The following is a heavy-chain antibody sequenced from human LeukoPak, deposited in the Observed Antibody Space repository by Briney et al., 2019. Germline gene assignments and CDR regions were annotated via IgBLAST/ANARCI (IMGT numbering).Heavy chain of an antibody. J-gene: IGHJ5*02. CDR3: ARGSDIVVVVAGTNWFDP. Sequence: PGGSLRLSCAASGFTFSSYSMNWVRQAPGKGLEWVSYISSSSSTIYYADSVKGRFTISRDNAKNSLYLQMNSLRAEDTAVYYCARGSDIVVVVAGTNWFDPWGQGTLVTVSS. D-gene: IGHD2-15*01. CDR2: ISSSSSTI. CDR1: GFTFSSYS. V-gene: IGHV3-48*01.